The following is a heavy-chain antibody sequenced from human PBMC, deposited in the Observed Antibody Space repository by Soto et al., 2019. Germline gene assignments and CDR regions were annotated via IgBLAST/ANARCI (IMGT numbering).Heavy chain of an antibody. J-gene: IGHJ4*02. CDR1: GFTFSSFG. Sequence: GGSLRLSCAASGFTFSSFGIHWVRQAPGKGLEWVAVISYDGIDKNYGDSVKGRFTISRENSKNMVYLQMNSLRAEDTAVYYCAKELREMARILPDYSGQGILVIGSA. V-gene: IGHV3-30*18. CDR2: ISYDGIDK. CDR3: AKELREMARILPDY. D-gene: IGHD5-12*01.